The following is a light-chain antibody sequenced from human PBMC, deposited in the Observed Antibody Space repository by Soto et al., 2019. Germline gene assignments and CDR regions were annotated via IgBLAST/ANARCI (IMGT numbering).Light chain of an antibody. Sequence: DIQMTPSPSTLSASVGDRVTITCRASQSISSWLAWYQQKPGKAPKLLIYDASSLESGVPSRFSGNRSGTEFTLTISSLQPDDFATYYCQQYNSYSWTFGQGTKVDI. CDR3: QQYNSYSWT. CDR2: DAS. J-gene: IGKJ1*01. V-gene: IGKV1-5*01. CDR1: QSISSW.